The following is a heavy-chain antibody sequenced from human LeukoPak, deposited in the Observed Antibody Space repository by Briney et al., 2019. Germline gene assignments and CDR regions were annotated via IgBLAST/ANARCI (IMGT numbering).Heavy chain of an antibody. D-gene: IGHD6-19*01. CDR3: AAHSSSGPGYYGMDV. J-gene: IGHJ6*04. CDR1: GFTFSSYG. V-gene: IGHV3-33*01. Sequence: GGSLRLSCAASGFTFSSYGMHWVRQAPGKGLEWVAVIWYDGSNKYYADSVKGRFTISRDNSKNTLYLQMNSLRAEDTAVYYCAAHSSSGPGYYGMDVWGKGTTVTVSS. CDR2: IWYDGSNK.